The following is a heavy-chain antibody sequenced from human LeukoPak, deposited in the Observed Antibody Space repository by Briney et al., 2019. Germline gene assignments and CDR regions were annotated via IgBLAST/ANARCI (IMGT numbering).Heavy chain of an antibody. D-gene: IGHD6-13*01. J-gene: IGHJ4*02. CDR1: GYTFTGYY. CDR3: ARASGSSSWLNIDY. Sequence: HGASVKVSCKASGYTFTGYYMHWVRQAPGQGLEWMGWINPNSGGTNYAQKFQGRVTMTRDTSISTAYMELSRLRSDDTAVYYCARASGSSSWLNIDYWGQGTLVTVS. CDR2: INPNSGGT. V-gene: IGHV1-2*02.